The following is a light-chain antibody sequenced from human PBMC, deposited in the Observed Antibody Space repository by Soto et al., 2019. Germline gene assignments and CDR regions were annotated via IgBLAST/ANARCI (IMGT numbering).Light chain of an antibody. CDR1: SSDVGSYNL. J-gene: IGLJ1*01. V-gene: IGLV2-23*02. CDR3: CSYAGSNTHV. Sequence: QSALTQPASVSGSPGQSITISSTGSSSDVGSYNLVSWYQRHPGKAPKLMIYEVTKRPSGFSNRFSGSKSGNTASLTISGLQAEDEADYYCCSYAGSNTHVFGTGTKVTVL. CDR2: EVT.